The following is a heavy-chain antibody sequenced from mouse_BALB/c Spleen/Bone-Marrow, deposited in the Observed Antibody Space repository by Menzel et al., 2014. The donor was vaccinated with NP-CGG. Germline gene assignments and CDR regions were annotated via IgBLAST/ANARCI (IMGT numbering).Heavy chain of an antibody. CDR1: GYTFTSYT. CDR3: APYDGYYNWYFDV. V-gene: IGHV1-4*01. J-gene: IGHJ1*01. Sequence: VKLQESGAELARPGASVKMSCKASGYTFTSYTMHWIKQRPEQGLEWIGYIDPSSGYSNYNQKFKDKATLTADISSSTAYMQLSSLTSEDSAVYYCAPYDGYYNWYFDVWGAGTTVTVSS. D-gene: IGHD2-3*01. CDR2: IDPSSGYS.